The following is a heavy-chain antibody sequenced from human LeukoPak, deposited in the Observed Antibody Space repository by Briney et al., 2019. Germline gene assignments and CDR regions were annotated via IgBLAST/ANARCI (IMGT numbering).Heavy chain of an antibody. J-gene: IGHJ4*02. CDR3: ARDRHILTGYYNPDY. CDR1: GFTFSSYS. D-gene: IGHD3-9*01. CDR2: ISSSSSYI. V-gene: IGHV3-21*01. Sequence: GGSLRLSCAASGFTFSSYSMNWVRQAPGKGLEWVSSISSSSSYIYYADSVKGRFTISRDNAKNSLYLQMNSLRAEDMAVYYCARDRHILTGYYNPDYWGQGTLVTVSS.